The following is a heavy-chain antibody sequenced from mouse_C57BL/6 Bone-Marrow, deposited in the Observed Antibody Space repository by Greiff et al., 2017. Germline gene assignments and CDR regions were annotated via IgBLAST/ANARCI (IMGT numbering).Heavy chain of an antibody. Sequence: VQLQQPGAELVRPGTSVKVSCKASGYAFTNYLIEWVKQRPGQGLEWIGVINPGSGGTNYNEKFKGKATLTADKSSSTAYMQLSSLTSEDSAVYSCASSGGLGRQFAYWGQGTLVTGSA. V-gene: IGHV1-54*01. CDR1: GYAFTNYL. J-gene: IGHJ3*01. D-gene: IGHD2-4*01. CDR3: ASSGGLGRQFAY. CDR2: INPGSGGT.